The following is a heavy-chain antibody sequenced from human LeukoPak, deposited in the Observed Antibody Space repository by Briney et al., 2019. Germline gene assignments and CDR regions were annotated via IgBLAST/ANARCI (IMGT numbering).Heavy chain of an antibody. J-gene: IGHJ5*02. Sequence: SETLSLTCTVSGTSISSTPYYWGWIRQPPGKGLEWIATIYYSVSSESTSYNPSLKSRVTMSVDSSKNQLSLKLISVTAADTAVYYCARHTRVGFGDRWGQGTLVTVSS. CDR2: IYYSVSSEST. CDR1: GTSISSTPYY. V-gene: IGHV4-39*01. D-gene: IGHD3-10*01. CDR3: ARHTRVGFGDR.